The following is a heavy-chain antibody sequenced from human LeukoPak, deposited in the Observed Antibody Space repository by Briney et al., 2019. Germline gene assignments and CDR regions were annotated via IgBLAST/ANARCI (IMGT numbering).Heavy chain of an antibody. V-gene: IGHV3-30*02. D-gene: IGHD3-22*01. Sequence: GGSLRLSCAASGFTFSSYGTHWVRQAPGKGLEWVAFIRYDGSNKYYADSVKGRFTISRDNSKNTLYLQMNSLRAEDTAVYYCAKDRVSGDSSGYYLDYWGQGTLVTVSS. J-gene: IGHJ4*02. CDR2: IRYDGSNK. CDR1: GFTFSSYG. CDR3: AKDRVSGDSSGYYLDY.